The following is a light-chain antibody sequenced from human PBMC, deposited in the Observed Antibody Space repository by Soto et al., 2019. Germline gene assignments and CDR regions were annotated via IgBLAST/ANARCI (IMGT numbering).Light chain of an antibody. CDR2: DVS. CDR1: SGDIGEYNY. CDR3: CSYRRSGALM. Sequence: SVLTPPASLSASPGQSIPLSCFGTSGDIGEYNYVSWYQPHPGKVHQVKIYDVSNRPSGISYLFSGTKSGNTASLTVSGRQGEDEGDYYCCSYRRSGALMFGTGTKVTVL. V-gene: IGLV2-14*01. J-gene: IGLJ1*01.